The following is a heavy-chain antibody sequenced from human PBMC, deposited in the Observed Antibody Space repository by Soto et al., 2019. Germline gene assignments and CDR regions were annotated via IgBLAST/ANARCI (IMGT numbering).Heavy chain of an antibody. CDR3: ASSPEEVRGVIRPASGDYYYYYGMDV. J-gene: IGHJ6*02. V-gene: IGHV3-30-3*01. CDR2: ISYDGSNK. Sequence: GGSLRLSCAASGFTFSSYAMHWVRQAPGKGLEWVAVISYDGSNKYYADSVKGRFTISRDNSKNTLYLQMNSLRAEDTAVYYCASSPEEVRGVIRPASGDYYYYYGMDVWGQGTTVTVSS. D-gene: IGHD3-10*01. CDR1: GFTFSSYA.